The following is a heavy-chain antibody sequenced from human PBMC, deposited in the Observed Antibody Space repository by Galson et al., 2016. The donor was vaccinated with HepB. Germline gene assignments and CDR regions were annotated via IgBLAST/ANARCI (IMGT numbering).Heavy chain of an antibody. CDR2: IRSKTAGGTT. CDR3: DTEVFGMPFNSDY. J-gene: IGHJ4*02. V-gene: IGHV3-15*01. Sequence: SLRLSCAASGFTFSNVWMNWVRQAPGKGLEWVGRIRSKTAGGTTDCAAPVKGRFTVSRDDSKNTLFLQMSSLETDDTAVYYCDTEVFGMPFNSDYWGQGTVVTVSS. D-gene: IGHD2-2*01. CDR1: GFTFSNVW.